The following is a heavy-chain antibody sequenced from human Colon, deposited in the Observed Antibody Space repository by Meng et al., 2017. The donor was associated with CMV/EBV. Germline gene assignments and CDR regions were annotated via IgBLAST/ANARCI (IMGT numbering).Heavy chain of an antibody. V-gene: IGHV4-39*07. J-gene: IGHJ5*02. CDR3: ARENRLFGGWFDP. CDR2: IYYSGST. Sequence: WVRQVPGKGLEWIGSIYYSGSTYYNPSLKSRVTISVDTSKNQFSLKLSSLTAADSAIYYCARENRLFGGWFDPWGQGTLVTVSS. D-gene: IGHD2/OR15-2a*01.